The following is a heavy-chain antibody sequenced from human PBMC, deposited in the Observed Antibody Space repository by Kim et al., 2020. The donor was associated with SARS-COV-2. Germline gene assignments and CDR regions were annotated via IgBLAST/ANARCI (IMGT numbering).Heavy chain of an antibody. CDR1: GFTFSSYS. V-gene: IGHV3-21*01. J-gene: IGHJ4*02. D-gene: IGHD6-19*01. CDR2: ISSSGSYI. Sequence: GGSLRLSCAASGFTFSSYSMNWVRQAPGKGLEWMSSISSSGSYIYYADSMKGRFTISRDNARASLYLQMNSLRAEDTAVYYCARVLTSGWSYFDYWGQGT. CDR3: ARVLTSGWSYFDY.